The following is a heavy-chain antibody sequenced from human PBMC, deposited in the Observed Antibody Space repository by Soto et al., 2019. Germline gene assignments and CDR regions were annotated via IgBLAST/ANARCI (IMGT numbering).Heavy chain of an antibody. Sequence: QVQLVQSGAEVKKPGASVKVSCKASGYTFTSYGISWVRQAPGQGLEWMGWISAYNGNTNYAQKLQGRVTMTTDTTTSTADMELRSLRSDDTAVYDRARYSGSGAPIHYYAMDLWGQGTTVTVSS. CDR3: ARYSGSGAPIHYYAMDL. CDR1: GYTFTSYG. J-gene: IGHJ6*02. D-gene: IGHD1-26*01. V-gene: IGHV1-18*01. CDR2: ISAYNGNT.